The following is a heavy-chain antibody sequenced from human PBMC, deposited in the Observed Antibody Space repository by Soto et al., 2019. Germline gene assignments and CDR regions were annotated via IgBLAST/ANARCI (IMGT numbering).Heavy chain of an antibody. CDR2: DIPIFDTL. J-gene: IGHJ4*02. CDR3: ARDRSGLFDY. V-gene: IGHV1-69*01. D-gene: IGHD1-26*01. CDR1: GGTFSSYA. Sequence: QVQLVQSGAEVKNPGSSVKVSCKAPGGTFSSYAISWVRQAPGQGLEWMGGDIPIFDTLNYAQKFQGRVTFTADESTSTAYMELSSLRSDDTAVYYCARDRSGLFDYWGQGTLVTVSS.